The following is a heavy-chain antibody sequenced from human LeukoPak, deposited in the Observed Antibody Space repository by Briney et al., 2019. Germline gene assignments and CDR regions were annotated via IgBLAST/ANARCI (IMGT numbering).Heavy chain of an antibody. CDR1: GYTLTGYY. V-gene: IGHV1-2*02. J-gene: IGHJ5*02. CDR3: ARDLIMEGLFPA. CDR2: INPNSGGT. Sequence: ASVKVSCKASGYTLTGYYMHWVRQAPGQGLEWMGWINPNSGGTNYAQKFQGRVTMTRDTSISTAYMELSRLRSDDTAVYYCARDLIMEGLFPAWGQGTLVTVSS. D-gene: IGHD3-3*01.